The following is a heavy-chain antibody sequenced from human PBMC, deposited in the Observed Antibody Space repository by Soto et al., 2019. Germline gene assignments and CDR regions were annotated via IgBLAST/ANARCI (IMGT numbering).Heavy chain of an antibody. V-gene: IGHV1-3*01. CDR1: GYTFTRYT. D-gene: IGHD2-15*01. J-gene: IGHJ5*02. Sequence: ASVKVSCRASGYTFTRYTMNWVRQAPGQRLEWMGWINPDNGNTKSSQKFQDRVIITRDTSASTAYMDLSSLRSEDTAVYYCARGIATGQLDPWGQGTLVTVSS. CDR3: ARGIATGQLDP. CDR2: INPDNGNT.